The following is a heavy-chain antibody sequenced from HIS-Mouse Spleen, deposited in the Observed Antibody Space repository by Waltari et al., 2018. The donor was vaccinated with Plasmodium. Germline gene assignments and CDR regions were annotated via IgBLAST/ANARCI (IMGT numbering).Heavy chain of an antibody. Sequence: QVQLVESGGGVVQHGRSLRPSCAASGCTSRSSGIHAVRQAPGKGLEWGAVISYDGSNKYYADSVKGRFTISRDNSKNTLYLQMNSLRAEDTAVYYCAKDRRSSSWYVDYWGQGTLVTVSS. CDR3: AKDRRSSSWYVDY. D-gene: IGHD6-13*01. V-gene: IGHV3-30*18. CDR2: ISYDGSNK. J-gene: IGHJ4*02. CDR1: GCTSRSSG.